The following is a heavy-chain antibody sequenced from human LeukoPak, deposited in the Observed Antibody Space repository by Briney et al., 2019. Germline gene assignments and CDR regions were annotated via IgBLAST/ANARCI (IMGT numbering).Heavy chain of an antibody. CDR3: AREGSSSWYEGIDY. Sequence: GASVKVSCKASGYTFTGYYMHWVRQAPGQGLEWMGWINPNSGGTNYAQKFQGRVTMTRDTSISTAYMELSRLRSDDTAVYYCAREGSSSWYEGIDYWGQGTLVTVSS. D-gene: IGHD6-13*01. CDR2: INPNSGGT. V-gene: IGHV1-2*02. J-gene: IGHJ4*02. CDR1: GYTFTGYY.